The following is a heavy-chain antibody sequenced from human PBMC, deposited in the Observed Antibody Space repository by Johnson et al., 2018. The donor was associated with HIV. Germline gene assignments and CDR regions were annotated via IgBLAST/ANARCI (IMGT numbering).Heavy chain of an antibody. V-gene: IGHV3-13*01. CDR1: GFTFSSYD. CDR2: IGTAGDT. D-gene: IGHD1-26*01. CDR3: ARARVVGPQVDAFHI. Sequence: VQLVESGGGLVQPGGSLRLSCVASGFTFSSYDMHWVRQATGKGLEWVSAIGTAGDTYYPGSVKGRFTISRENAKNSLYLQMNSLRAEDTAVYYCARARVVGPQVDAFHIWGQGTMVTVSS. J-gene: IGHJ3*02.